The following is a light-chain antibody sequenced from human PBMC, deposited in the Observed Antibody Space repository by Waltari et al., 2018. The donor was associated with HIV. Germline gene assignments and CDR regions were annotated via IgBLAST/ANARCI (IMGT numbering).Light chain of an antibody. Sequence: QSALTQPRSVSWSPGQSVTISCTGPSSDVGGYNYVSWYQQHPGKAPKLMIYDVSKRPSGVPDRFSGSKSGNTASLTISGLQAEDEADYYCCSYAGSYTSYVFGTGTKVTVL. CDR1: SSDVGGYNY. CDR3: CSYAGSYTSYV. CDR2: DVS. V-gene: IGLV2-11*01. J-gene: IGLJ1*01.